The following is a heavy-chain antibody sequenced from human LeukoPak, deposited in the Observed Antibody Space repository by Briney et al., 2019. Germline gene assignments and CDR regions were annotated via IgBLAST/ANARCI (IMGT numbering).Heavy chain of an antibody. Sequence: ASVKVSCKASGYTFTSYDINWVRQATGQGLEWMGWMNPNSGNTGYAQKFQGRVTITRNTSISTAYMELSSLRSEDTAVYYCATIPKYSSSPLFDLWGRGTLVTVSS. J-gene: IGHJ2*01. CDR3: ATIPKYSSSPLFDL. D-gene: IGHD6-6*01. CDR2: MNPNSGNT. V-gene: IGHV1-8*03. CDR1: GYTFTSYD.